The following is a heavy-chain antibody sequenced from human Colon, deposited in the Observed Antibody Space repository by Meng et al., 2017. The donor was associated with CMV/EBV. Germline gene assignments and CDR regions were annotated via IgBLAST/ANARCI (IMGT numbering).Heavy chain of an antibody. Sequence: TLSLTCAVYGGSVSGYYWSWIRQPPGKGLEWIGEINHSGSTNYNPSLKSRVTISVDTSKNQFSLKLSSVTAADTAVYYCASGMVASDYWGQGTLVTVSS. V-gene: IGHV4-34*01. CDR2: INHSGST. D-gene: IGHD2-8*01. J-gene: IGHJ4*02. CDR3: ASGMVASDY. CDR1: GGSVSGYY.